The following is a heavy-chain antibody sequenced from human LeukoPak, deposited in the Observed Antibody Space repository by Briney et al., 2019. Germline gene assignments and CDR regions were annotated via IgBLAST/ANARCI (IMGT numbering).Heavy chain of an antibody. CDR1: GFTFSSYE. V-gene: IGHV3-48*03. CDR3: ARDLKGRDLRAFDI. J-gene: IGHJ3*02. D-gene: IGHD2-21*01. Sequence: GGSLRLSCAASGFTFSSYEMNWVRQAPGKGLEWVSYISSSGSTIYYADSVKGRFTISRDNAKNSLYLQMNSLRAEDTAVYYCARDLKGRDLRAFDIWGQGTMVTVSS. CDR2: ISSSGSTI.